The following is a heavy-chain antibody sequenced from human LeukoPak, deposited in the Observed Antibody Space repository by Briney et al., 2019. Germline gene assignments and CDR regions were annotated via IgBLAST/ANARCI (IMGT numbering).Heavy chain of an antibody. CDR1: GFTFSSYS. D-gene: IGHD1-26*01. CDR3: ARDRLIVGATRTRYYYYGMDV. V-gene: IGHV3-48*01. J-gene: IGHJ6*02. Sequence: PGGSLRLSCAASGFTFSSYSMNWVRQAPGKGLEWVSYISSSSSTIYYADSVKGRFTISRDNSKNTLYLQMNSLRAEDTAVYYCARDRLIVGATRTRYYYYGMDVWGQGTTVTVSS. CDR2: ISSSSSTI.